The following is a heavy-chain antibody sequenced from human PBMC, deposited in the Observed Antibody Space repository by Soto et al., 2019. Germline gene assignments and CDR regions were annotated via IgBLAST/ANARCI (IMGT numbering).Heavy chain of an antibody. V-gene: IGHV3-74*01. CDR1: GFTFSSYW. J-gene: IGHJ6*02. Sequence: GGSLRLSCAASGFTFSSYWMHWVRQAPGKGLAWVSRINSDGSSTSYADSVKGRFTIARDNAKNTLWRQMNSLRAEGTAVYYCARSGHFWSGYYYYYYYGMDVWGQGTTVTVSS. D-gene: IGHD3-3*02. CDR3: ARSGHFWSGYYYYYYYGMDV. CDR2: INSDGSST.